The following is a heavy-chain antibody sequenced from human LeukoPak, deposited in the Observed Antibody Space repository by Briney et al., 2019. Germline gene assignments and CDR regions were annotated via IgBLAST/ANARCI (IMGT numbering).Heavy chain of an antibody. Sequence: SETLSLTCAVYGGSFSGYYWSWIRQPPGKGLEWIGEIYHSGSTNYNPSLRSRVTISVDKSKNQFSLKLSSVTAADTAVYYCASAVGVDDAFDIWGQGTMVTVSS. CDR3: ASAVGVDDAFDI. CDR1: GGSFSGYY. D-gene: IGHD3-10*01. V-gene: IGHV4-34*01. J-gene: IGHJ3*02. CDR2: IYHSGST.